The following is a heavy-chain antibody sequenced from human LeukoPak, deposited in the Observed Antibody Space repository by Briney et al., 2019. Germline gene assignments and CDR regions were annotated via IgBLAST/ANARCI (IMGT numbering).Heavy chain of an antibody. V-gene: IGHV1-2*02. CDR2: INPNSGGT. Sequence: GGSLRLSCVASGFSLSSYGMHWVRQAPGQGLEWMGWINPNSGGTNYAQKFQGRVTMTRDTSISTAYMELSRLRADDTAVYYCAREGDLGGYFQHWGQGTLVTVSS. CDR1: GFSLSSYG. CDR3: AREGDLGGYFQH. J-gene: IGHJ1*01. D-gene: IGHD2-21*02.